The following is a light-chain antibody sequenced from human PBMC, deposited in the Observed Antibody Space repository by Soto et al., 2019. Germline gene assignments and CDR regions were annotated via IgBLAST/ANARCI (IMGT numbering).Light chain of an antibody. J-gene: IGLJ1*01. Sequence: ALTQPASVSGSPGQSITISCTGTSSDVGGYNYVSWYQQHPGKAPKLMIYDVSNRPSGVSNRFSGSKSGNTASLTISGLHAEDEADYYCSSYTSSSTLYVFGTGTKSPS. CDR1: SSDVGGYNY. CDR3: SSYTSSSTLYV. V-gene: IGLV2-14*01. CDR2: DVS.